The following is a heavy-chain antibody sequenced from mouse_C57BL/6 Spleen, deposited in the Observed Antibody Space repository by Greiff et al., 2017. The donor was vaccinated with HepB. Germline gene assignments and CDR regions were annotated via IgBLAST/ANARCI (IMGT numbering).Heavy chain of an antibody. CDR2: INPNNGGT. D-gene: IGHD1-1*01. CDR3: ARWLTTVVH. CDR1: GYTFTDYY. V-gene: IGHV1-26*01. Sequence: EVQLQQSGPELVKPGASVKISCKASGYTFTDYYMNWVKQSHGKSLEWIGDINPNNGGTSYNQKFKGKATLTVDKSSSTAYMELRSLTSEDSAVYYCARWLTTVVHWGQGTTLTVSS. J-gene: IGHJ2*01.